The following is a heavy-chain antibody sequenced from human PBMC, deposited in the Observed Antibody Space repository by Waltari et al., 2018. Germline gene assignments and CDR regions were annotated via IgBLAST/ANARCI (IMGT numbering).Heavy chain of an antibody. J-gene: IGHJ4*02. CDR3: VRNRGWQQFDF. D-gene: IGHD2-15*01. Sequence: EVQLVESGGGLVQPGGSLRLSCAVSGFHLSNYWMGWVRQAPGKGLEWVAGIKEDGGRKDYVDSVKGRFTISRDNAKSTLYLQMNSLRAEDTAVFYCVRNRGWQQFDFWGQGTLVTVSS. CDR1: GFHLSNYW. CDR2: IKEDGGRK. V-gene: IGHV3-7*01.